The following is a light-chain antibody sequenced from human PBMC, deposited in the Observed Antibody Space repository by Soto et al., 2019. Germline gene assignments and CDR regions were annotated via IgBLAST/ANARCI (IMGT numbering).Light chain of an antibody. CDR1: SSDVGGYDY. V-gene: IGLV2-14*01. J-gene: IGLJ1*01. CDR3: ILYSVSTAYL. CDR2: EVS. Sequence: QSVLTQPASVSGSPGQSITISCTGTSSDVGGYDYVSWYQLHPGKAPKLMAFEVSNRPSGVSYRFSGSKSGNTASLTISGLQTEVEADYFGILYSVSTAYLFGTGTKVTVL.